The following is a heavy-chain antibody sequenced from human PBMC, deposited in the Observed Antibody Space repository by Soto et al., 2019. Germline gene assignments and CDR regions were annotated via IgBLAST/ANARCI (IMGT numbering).Heavy chain of an antibody. D-gene: IGHD6-6*01. CDR1: GGTFSSYT. V-gene: IGHV1-69*08. CDR3: ARERDFGYSCSSHYYSYYMDV. Sequence: QVQLVQSGAEVKKPGSSVKVSCEASGGTFSSYTISWVRQAPGQGLEWMGRIIPILGIANYAQKFQGRVTITADKSTSTAYMELRSLRYEDTAVYYCARERDFGYSCSSHYYSYYMDVWGKGTTVTVSS. J-gene: IGHJ6*03. CDR2: IIPILGIA.